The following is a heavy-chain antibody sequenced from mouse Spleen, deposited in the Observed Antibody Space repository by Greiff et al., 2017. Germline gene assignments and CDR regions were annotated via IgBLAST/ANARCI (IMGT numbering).Heavy chain of an antibody. Sequence: EVKLMESGGGLVKPGGSLKLSCEASGFTFSDYGMAWVRQAPGKGPEWVAFISNLAYSIYYADTVTGRFTISRENAKNTLYLEMSSLRSEDTAMYYCARHDLTGSIDYWGQGTTLTVSS. J-gene: IGHJ2*01. D-gene: IGHD4-1*01. CDR2: ISNLAYSI. CDR3: ARHDLTGSIDY. CDR1: GFTFSDYG. V-gene: IGHV5-15*01.